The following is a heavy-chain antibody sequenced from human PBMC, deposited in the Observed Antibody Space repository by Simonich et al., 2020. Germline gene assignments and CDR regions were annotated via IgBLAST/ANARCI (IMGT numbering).Heavy chain of an antibody. V-gene: IGHV1-2*02. Sequence: QVQLVQSGAEVKKPGASVKVSCKASGYTFTGYYMHWVRQAPGQGLEWMEWTNPNSGGTNYAQKVQGRVTMTRDTSISTAYMGLSRLRSDDTAVYYCARSSDLLNWNDGPYYWGQGTLVTVSS. J-gene: IGHJ4*02. CDR2: TNPNSGGT. CDR3: ARSSDLLNWNDGPYY. CDR1: GYTFTGYY. D-gene: IGHD1-1*01.